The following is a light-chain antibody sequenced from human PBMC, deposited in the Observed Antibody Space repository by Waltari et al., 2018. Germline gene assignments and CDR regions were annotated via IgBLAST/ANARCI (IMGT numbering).Light chain of an antibody. V-gene: IGLV2-23*02. CDR3: CSYASDITLV. Sequence: QSALSQPASVSGSPGQSITISCTGTSSDVGSYKLVSWYQHHPGKAPKLIIFEVNKRPSGVSNRFSGSKSGNTASLTISGLQPEDEADYYCCSYASDITLVFGGGTKLTVL. J-gene: IGLJ3*02. CDR1: SSDVGSYKL. CDR2: EVN.